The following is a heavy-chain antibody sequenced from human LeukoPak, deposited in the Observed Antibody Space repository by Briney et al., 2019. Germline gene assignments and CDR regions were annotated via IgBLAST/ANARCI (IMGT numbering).Heavy chain of an antibody. CDR2: ISSSSSYI. Sequence: GGSLRLSCAASGFTFSSYSMNWVRQAPGKGLEWVSSISSSSSYIYYADSVKGRFTISRDNAKNSLYLQMNSLRAEDTAVYYCAREGGGDDYGDYVFDYWGQGTLVTVSS. J-gene: IGHJ4*02. D-gene: IGHD4-17*01. CDR1: GFTFSSYS. CDR3: AREGGGDDYGDYVFDY. V-gene: IGHV3-21*01.